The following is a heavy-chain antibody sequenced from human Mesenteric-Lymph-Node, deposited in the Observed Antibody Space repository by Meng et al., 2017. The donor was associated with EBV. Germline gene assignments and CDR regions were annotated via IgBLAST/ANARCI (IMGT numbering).Heavy chain of an antibody. D-gene: IGHD3-16*01. V-gene: IGHV4-31*11. CDR1: GGSISSGGYY. Sequence: VRLKESGPGLVKPSQTLSPTCAVSGGSISSGGYYWSWIRQPPGKGLEWIGEINHSGSTNYNPSLKRRVTISVDTSKNQFSLKLSSVTAADTAVYYCARGRSYVSGVIDPWGQGTLVTVSS. CDR3: ARGRSYVSGVIDP. CDR2: INHSGST. J-gene: IGHJ5*02.